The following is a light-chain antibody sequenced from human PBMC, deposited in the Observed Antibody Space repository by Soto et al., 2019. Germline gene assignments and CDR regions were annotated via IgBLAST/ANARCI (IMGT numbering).Light chain of an antibody. Sequence: IQLTQSPSSLSATVGDRVTITCRASQDISRALAWYQQKPGKAPNLLISPASNLQSGVPSRFSGSGSGTDFTLTINGLQPEDFATYWCQQLYGYPLTFGGGSKMEIK. CDR1: QDISRA. CDR3: QQLYGYPLT. CDR2: PAS. J-gene: IGKJ4*01. V-gene: IGKV1-9*01.